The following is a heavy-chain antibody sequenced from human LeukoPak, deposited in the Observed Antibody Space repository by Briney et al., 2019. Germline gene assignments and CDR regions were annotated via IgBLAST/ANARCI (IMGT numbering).Heavy chain of an antibody. CDR2: ISSSSSYI. CDR1: GFTFSSYC. J-gene: IGHJ3*02. D-gene: IGHD4-17*01. V-gene: IGHV3-21*01. Sequence: PGRSLRLSCAASGFTFSSYCMNWVRQAPGKGLEWVSSISSSSSYIYYADSVKGRFTISWDNAKNSLYLQMNSLRAEDTAVYYCAREPTGDAFDIWGQGTVVTVSS. CDR3: AREPTGDAFDI.